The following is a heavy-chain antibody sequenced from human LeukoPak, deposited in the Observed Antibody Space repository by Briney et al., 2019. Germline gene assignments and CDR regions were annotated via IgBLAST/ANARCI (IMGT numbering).Heavy chain of an antibody. V-gene: IGHV3-33*01. Sequence: GGTLRLSCAASGFTFSSYGMHWVRQGPGKGLERVAVIWYDGSNKYYADSVKGRFTISRDNSKNTLYLQMNSLRAEDTAVYYCARPAVAGIYYFDYWGQGTLVTVSS. D-gene: IGHD6-19*01. CDR2: IWYDGSNK. CDR1: GFTFSSYG. J-gene: IGHJ4*02. CDR3: ARPAVAGIYYFDY.